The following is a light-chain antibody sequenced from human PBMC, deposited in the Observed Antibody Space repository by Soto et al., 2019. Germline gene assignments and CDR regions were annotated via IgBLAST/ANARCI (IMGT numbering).Light chain of an antibody. V-gene: IGLV7-46*01. CDR3: LLSDSGARV. Sequence: QAVVTQEPSLTVSPGGTVTLTCGSSTGAVTSGHYPYWFQQKPGQAPRTLIYHTSNKHSWTPARFSGSLLGGKAALTLSGAQPEDEAEYYCLLSDSGARVFGGGTKLTVL. J-gene: IGLJ2*01. CDR2: HTS. CDR1: TGAVTSGHY.